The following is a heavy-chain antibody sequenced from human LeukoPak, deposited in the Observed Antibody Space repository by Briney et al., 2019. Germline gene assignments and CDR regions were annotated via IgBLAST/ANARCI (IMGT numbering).Heavy chain of an antibody. CDR3: ARAAYCSSTSCYRGEDWFDP. V-gene: IGHV5-51*01. CDR2: IYPGDSDT. CDR1: GYSFTSYW. J-gene: IGHJ5*02. D-gene: IGHD2-2*01. Sequence: GESLKISCKGSGYSFTSYWIGWVRQMPGKGLEWMGIIYPGDSDTRYSPSFQGQVTISADKSISTAYLQWSSLKASDTAMYYCARAAYCSSTSCYRGEDWFDPWGQGTLVTVST.